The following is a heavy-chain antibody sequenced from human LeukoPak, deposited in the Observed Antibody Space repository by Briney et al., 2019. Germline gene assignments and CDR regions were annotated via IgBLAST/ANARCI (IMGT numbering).Heavy chain of an antibody. J-gene: IGHJ3*02. D-gene: IGHD4-11*01. CDR2: SYYSGTT. Sequence: SETLSLTCTVSGGSINNYYWSWIRQPPGKGPEWIGYSYYSGTTSYNPSLTSRVTISIDTSKNQFSLKLTSVTAADTAVYYCARHDPSKNGAYDIWGQGAMVTVSS. CDR3: ARHDPSKNGAYDI. V-gene: IGHV4-59*08. CDR1: GGSINNYY.